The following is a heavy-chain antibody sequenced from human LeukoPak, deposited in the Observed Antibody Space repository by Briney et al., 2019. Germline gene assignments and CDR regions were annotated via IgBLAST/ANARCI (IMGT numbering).Heavy chain of an antibody. V-gene: IGHV3-7*03. CDR3: ARLVSGTVTTGVDY. CDR1: GFTFSSYW. Sequence: GGSLRLSCAASGFTFSSYWMSWVRQAPGKGLEWVANIKQDGSEKYYVDSVKGRFTISRDNAKDSLYLQMNSLRAEDTALYYCARLVSGTVTTGVDYWGQGTLVTVSS. CDR2: IKQDGSEK. D-gene: IGHD4-17*01. J-gene: IGHJ4*02.